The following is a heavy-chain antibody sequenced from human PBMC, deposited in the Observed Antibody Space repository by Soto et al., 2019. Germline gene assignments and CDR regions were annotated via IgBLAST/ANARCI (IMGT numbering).Heavy chain of an antibody. CDR2: INPNSGGT. CDR3: ARAGWTPARVRIMDV. CDR1: GYTFTGYY. D-gene: IGHD3-10*01. V-gene: IGHV1-2*04. Sequence: QVQLVQSGAEVKKPGASVKVSCKASGYTFTGYYMHWVRQAPGQGLEWMGWINPNSGGTNNAQKFQGWVTMTRDTSFSTAYMELSRLRSDDTAVYYCARAGWTPARVRIMDVWGQGTTVTVSS. J-gene: IGHJ6*02.